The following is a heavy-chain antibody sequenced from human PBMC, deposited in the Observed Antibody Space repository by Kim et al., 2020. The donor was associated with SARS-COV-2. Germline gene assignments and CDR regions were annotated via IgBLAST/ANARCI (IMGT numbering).Heavy chain of an antibody. CDR3: ARGPFWSGYYKAGWFDP. V-gene: IGHV4-30-2*01. Sequence: SETLSLTCAVSGGSISSGGYSWSWIRQPPGKGLEWIGYIYHSGSTYYNPSLKSRVTISVDRSKNQFSLKLSSVTAADTAVYYCARGPFWSGYYKAGWFDPWGQGTLVTVSS. J-gene: IGHJ5*02. CDR2: IYHSGST. CDR1: GGSISSGGYS. D-gene: IGHD3-3*01.